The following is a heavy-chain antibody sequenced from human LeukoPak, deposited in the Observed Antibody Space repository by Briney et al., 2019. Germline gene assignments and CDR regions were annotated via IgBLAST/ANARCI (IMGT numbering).Heavy chain of an antibody. CDR1: GGSISSSSYY. CDR3: ARQVVVVPAAINY. CDR2: IYHSGST. Sequence: SETLSLTCTVSGGSISSSSYYWGWIRQPPGKGLEWIGSIYHSGSTYYNPSLKSRVTISVDTSKNQFSLKLSSVTAADTAVYYCARQVVVVPAAINYWGQGTLVTVSS. V-gene: IGHV4-39*01. J-gene: IGHJ4*02. D-gene: IGHD2-2*01.